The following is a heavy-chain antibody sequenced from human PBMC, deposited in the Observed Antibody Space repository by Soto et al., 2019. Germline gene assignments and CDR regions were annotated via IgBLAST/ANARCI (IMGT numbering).Heavy chain of an antibody. D-gene: IGHD2-15*01. CDR3: ARAGYCSGGRCYSPYYYYYGMDV. J-gene: IGHJ6*02. Sequence: GGSLRLSCGASAFSFSHSDMHWVRQAPGKGLECVAVISYDGNIKRYADSVKGRFTISRDNSENTLYLQMNSLSPEDTAVYYCARAGYCSGGRCYSPYYYYYGMDVWGQGTTVTVSS. V-gene: IGHV3-30-3*01. CDR1: AFSFSHSD. CDR2: ISYDGNIK.